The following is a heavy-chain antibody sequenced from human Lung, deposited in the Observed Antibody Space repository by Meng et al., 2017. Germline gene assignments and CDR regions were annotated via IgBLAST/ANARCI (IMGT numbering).Heavy chain of an antibody. Sequence: VQQQQWGAGLLMPPATPPLTCVVSGGSFSDYNWSWIRQPPGKGLEWIGEINHSGSTNYNPSLASRATISVDTSQNNLSLKLSSVTAADSAVYYCARGPTTMAHDFDYWGQGTLVTVSS. CDR1: GGSFSDYN. CDR3: ARGPTTMAHDFDY. D-gene: IGHD4-11*01. J-gene: IGHJ4*02. CDR2: INHSGST. V-gene: IGHV4-34*01.